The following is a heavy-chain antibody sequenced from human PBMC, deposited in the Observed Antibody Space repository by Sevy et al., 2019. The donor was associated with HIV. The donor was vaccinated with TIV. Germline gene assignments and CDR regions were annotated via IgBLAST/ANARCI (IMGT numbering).Heavy chain of an antibody. CDR2: LSFGCGEI. CDR3: AREGCTKPHDY. D-gene: IGHD2-8*01. V-gene: IGHV3-23*01. CDR1: GFTFSKYS. J-gene: IGHJ4*02. Sequence: GGSLRLSCAASGFTFSKYSMSWVRQPPGKGLEWVSTLSFGCGEINYAHSVMGRFTISRDNSKSSVYLQMNNLRPEDTAVYYCAREGCTKPHDYWGQGTLVTVSS.